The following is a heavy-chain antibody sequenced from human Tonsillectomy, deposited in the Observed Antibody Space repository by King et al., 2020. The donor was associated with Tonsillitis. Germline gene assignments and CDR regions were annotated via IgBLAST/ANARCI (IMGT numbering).Heavy chain of an antibody. CDR3: ARGSVVVAATGLNWFDP. D-gene: IGHD2-15*01. J-gene: IGHJ5*02. Sequence: QLQESGPGLVKPSETLSLTCTVSGGSINNYYWSWIRQAPGKGLEWIGYIYYSGSTNYNPSLKSRVAISVDTSTNQFSLKLTSVTAADTAVYYCARGSVVVAATGLNWFDPWGQGTLVTVSS. CDR1: GGSINNYY. CDR2: IYYSGST. V-gene: IGHV4-59*01.